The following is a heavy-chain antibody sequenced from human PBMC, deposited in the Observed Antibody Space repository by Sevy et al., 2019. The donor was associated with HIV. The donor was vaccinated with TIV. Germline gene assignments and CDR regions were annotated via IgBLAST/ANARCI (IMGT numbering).Heavy chain of an antibody. V-gene: IGHV3-30-3*01. CDR1: GFTFSSYA. Sequence: GGSLRLSCAASGFTFSSYAMNWVRQAPGMGLEWVAVISYDGSNKYYADSVKGRFTISRDNSKNTLYLQMNSLRAEDTAVYYCAREGVVPAAMSQWSNWFDPWGQGTLVTVSS. D-gene: IGHD2-2*01. J-gene: IGHJ5*02. CDR2: ISYDGSNK. CDR3: AREGVVPAAMSQWSNWFDP.